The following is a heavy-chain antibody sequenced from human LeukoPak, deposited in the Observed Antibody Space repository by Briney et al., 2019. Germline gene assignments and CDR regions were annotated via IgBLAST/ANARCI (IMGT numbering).Heavy chain of an antibody. CDR1: GFTFTSHG. J-gene: IGHJ4*02. Sequence: GASVTVSFKASGFTFTSHGMSWVRQAPGQGLEWMGWISAYNGNTKYAQKTQGRVTMTTDASTSTAYMELRSLRSDDTAVYYCARDRANTSGYYVYLVYWGPRVLVTVSS. V-gene: IGHV1-18*01. D-gene: IGHD6-19*01. CDR2: ISAYNGNT. CDR3: ARDRANTSGYYVYLVY.